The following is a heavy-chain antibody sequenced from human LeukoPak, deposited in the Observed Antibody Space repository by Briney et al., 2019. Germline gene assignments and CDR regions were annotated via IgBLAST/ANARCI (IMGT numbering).Heavy chain of an antibody. V-gene: IGHV1-69*06. CDR2: IIPIFGTA. J-gene: IGHJ4*02. CDR3: ARGPRYYYDSSGPFDY. CDR1: GGTFSSYA. Sequence: SVKVSCKASGGTFSSYAISWVRQAPGQGLEWKGGIIPIFGTANYAQKFQGRVTITADKSTSTAYMELSSLRSDDTAVYFCARGPRYYYDSSGPFDYWGQGTLVTVSS. D-gene: IGHD3-22*01.